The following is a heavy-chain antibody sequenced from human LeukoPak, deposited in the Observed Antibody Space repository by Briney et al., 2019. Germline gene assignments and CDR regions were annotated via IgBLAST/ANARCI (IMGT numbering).Heavy chain of an antibody. CDR2: IYYSGST. J-gene: IGHJ4*02. D-gene: IGHD3-22*01. Sequence: PSETLSLTCTVSGGSISSYYWSWIRQPPGKGLEWIGYIYYSGSTNYNPSLKSRVTISVDTSKNQFSLKLSSVTAADTAVYYCARLDYYDSSALDYWGQGTLVTVSS. V-gene: IGHV4-59*08. CDR1: GGSISSYY. CDR3: ARLDYYDSSALDY.